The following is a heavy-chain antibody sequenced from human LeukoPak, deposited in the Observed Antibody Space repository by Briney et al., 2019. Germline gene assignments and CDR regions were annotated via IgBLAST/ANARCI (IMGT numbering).Heavy chain of an antibody. CDR3: AKEPPCSECLYWYFDL. CDR2: ISGNADST. J-gene: IGHJ2*01. CDR1: GFTFSSYA. Sequence: GGSLRLSCAASGFTFSSYAMSWVRQAPGKGLEWVSVISGNADSTYYADSVKGRFTISRDNSKNMLYLQMNSLRAEDTAVYYCAKEPPCSECLYWYFDLWGRGTLVTVSS. D-gene: IGHD3-3*01. V-gene: IGHV3-23*01.